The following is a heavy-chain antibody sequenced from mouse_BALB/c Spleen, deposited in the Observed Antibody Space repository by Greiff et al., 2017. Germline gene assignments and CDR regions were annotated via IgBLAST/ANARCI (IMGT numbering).Heavy chain of an antibody. CDR3: AFYYYGSSLGKYYYAMDY. J-gene: IGHJ4*01. D-gene: IGHD1-1*01. CDR2: IDPYYGGT. CDR1: GYSFTGYN. Sequence: VQLQQSGPELEKPGASVKISCKASGYSFTGYNMNWVKQSNGKSLEWIGNIDPYYGGTSYNQKFKGKATLTVDESSSTAYMQLKSLTSEDSAVYYCAFYYYGSSLGKYYYAMDYWGQGTSVTVSS. V-gene: IGHV1-39*01.